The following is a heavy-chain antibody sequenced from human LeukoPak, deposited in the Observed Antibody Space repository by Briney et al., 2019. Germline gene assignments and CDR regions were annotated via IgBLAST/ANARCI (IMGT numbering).Heavy chain of an antibody. V-gene: IGHV4-34*01. Sequence: SETLSLTCAVYGGSFSGYYWSWIRQPPGKGLEWIGEINHSGSTNYNPSLKSRVTISVDTSKNQFSLKLSSVTAADTAVYYCARGRRCSSTSCYSYDFWGQDYYYYMDVWGKGTTVTVSS. J-gene: IGHJ6*03. CDR1: GGSFSGYY. D-gene: IGHD2-2*01. CDR2: INHSGST. CDR3: ARGRRCSSTSCYSYDFWGQDYYYYMDV.